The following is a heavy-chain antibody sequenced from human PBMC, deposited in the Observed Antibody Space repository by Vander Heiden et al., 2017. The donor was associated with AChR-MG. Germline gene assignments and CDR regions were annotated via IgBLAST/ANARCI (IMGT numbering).Heavy chain of an antibody. CDR3: VRAGELATIKGNAFDI. V-gene: IGHV1-69*06. CDR1: GGTFSKYA. D-gene: IGHD5-12*01. J-gene: IGHJ3*02. CDR2: IIPICGKA. Sequence: QLQLVQSGSEVKKPGSSVTVPCKASGGTFSKYAISWVRQAPGQGLERMGGIIPICGKADYTQKFQGRVTITADTSTSTAYMELSSLRSEDTAMYYCVRAGELATIKGNAFDIWGQGTMVIVSS.